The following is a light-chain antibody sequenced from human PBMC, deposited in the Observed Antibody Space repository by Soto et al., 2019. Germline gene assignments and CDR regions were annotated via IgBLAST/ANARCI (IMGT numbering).Light chain of an antibody. Sequence: EIVLTQSPATLSLSPGERATLSCRASQSVSSYLAWSQQKPGQAPRLLIYDASNRATGIPARFSGSGSGTDFTLTISSLEPEDFAVSYCQQRINWPPTFGQGTKVEIK. CDR3: QQRINWPPT. J-gene: IGKJ1*01. CDR1: QSVSSY. V-gene: IGKV3-11*01. CDR2: DAS.